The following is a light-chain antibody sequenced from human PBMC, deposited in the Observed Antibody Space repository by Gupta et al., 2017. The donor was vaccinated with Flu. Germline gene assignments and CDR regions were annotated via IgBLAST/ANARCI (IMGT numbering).Light chain of an antibody. J-gene: IGKJ2*01. CDR3: LQNYNYPRT. CDR2: DAS. CDR1: QDIRKD. V-gene: IGKV1-6*01. Sequence: AIQMTQSPSSLSASVGDRVTITCRASQDIRKDLDWYQQKPGKAPKLLIYDASSLQSGVPSRFSGSGSGTDFTLTISSLQPEDFATYYCLQNYNYPRTFGQGTKLEIK.